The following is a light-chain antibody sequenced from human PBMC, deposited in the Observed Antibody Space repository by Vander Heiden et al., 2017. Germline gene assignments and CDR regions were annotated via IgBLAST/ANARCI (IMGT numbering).Light chain of an antibody. V-gene: IGLV2-8*01. CDR3: SSYAGRSNYVV. CDR2: EVS. Sequence: QSALTPPPSASGSPGHSVTISCTGTSSDVGAYNYVSWYQQHPGKAPKVMIYEVSKRPSGVADRFSGSKSGNTASLTVSGLRADDEADYYCSSYAGRSNYVVFGGGTKLTVL. J-gene: IGLJ2*01. CDR1: SSDVGAYNY.